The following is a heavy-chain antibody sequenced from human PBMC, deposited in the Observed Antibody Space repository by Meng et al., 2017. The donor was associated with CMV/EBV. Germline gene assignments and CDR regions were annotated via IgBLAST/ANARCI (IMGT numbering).Heavy chain of an antibody. CDR1: EFTFSSFG. V-gene: IGHV3-30*02. Sequence: LSLTCAASEFTFSSFGMHWVRQPPGKGLEWVAFIRYDGSNKKYGDSVKGRFTISRDNFKNTLYLQMNSLRAEDTAVYYCARGNNYDFWSGDAFDIWGQGTMVTVSS. CDR2: IRYDGSNK. J-gene: IGHJ3*02. D-gene: IGHD3-3*01. CDR3: ARGNNYDFWSGDAFDI.